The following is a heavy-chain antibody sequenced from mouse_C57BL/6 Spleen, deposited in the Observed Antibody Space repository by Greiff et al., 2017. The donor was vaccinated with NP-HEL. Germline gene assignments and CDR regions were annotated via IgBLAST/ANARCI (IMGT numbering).Heavy chain of an antibody. V-gene: IGHV10-3*01. CDR2: IRRKSSNYAT. J-gene: IGHJ4*01. D-gene: IGHD1-1*01. CDR1: GFTFNTYA. CDR3: VRGTKVGSMDY. Sequence: DVKLVESGGGLVQPKGSLKLSCAASGFTFNTYAMHWVRQAPGKGLEWVARIRRKSSNYATYYADSVKDRFTTSRDDYHSILYLQMNNLKTEEAAMYYCVRGTKVGSMDYWGQGTSVTVSS.